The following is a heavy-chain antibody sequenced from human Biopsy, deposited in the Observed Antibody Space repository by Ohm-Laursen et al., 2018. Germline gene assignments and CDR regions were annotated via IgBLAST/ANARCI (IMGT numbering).Heavy chain of an antibody. D-gene: IGHD3-16*02. V-gene: IGHV4-61*05. Sequence: TLSLTCTVSGGSISNNNYYWGWIRQPPGKGLEWIGYISGSSNTNYNPSLKSRVTLSTDTSETQFSLRLSSVTAADTAVYYCTRVRTFGGVIGGYYFDSWGQGILVTVSS. CDR1: GGSISNNNYY. J-gene: IGHJ4*02. CDR3: TRVRTFGGVIGGYYFDS. CDR2: ISGSSNT.